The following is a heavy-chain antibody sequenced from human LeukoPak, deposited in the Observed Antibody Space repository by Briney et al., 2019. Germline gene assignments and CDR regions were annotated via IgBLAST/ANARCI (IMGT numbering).Heavy chain of an antibody. CDR1: GFTFSSYG. CDR2: IWYDGSNK. V-gene: IGHV3-33*06. J-gene: IGHJ4*02. D-gene: IGHD6-13*01. Sequence: GRSLRLSCGASGFTFSSYGMHWVRQAPGKGLEGVAVIWYDGSNKYYADSVKGRFTISRDNSKNPLYLQMNSLRAEDTAVYYCAKDLGIAAAGADYWGQGTLVTVSS. CDR3: AKDLGIAAAGADY.